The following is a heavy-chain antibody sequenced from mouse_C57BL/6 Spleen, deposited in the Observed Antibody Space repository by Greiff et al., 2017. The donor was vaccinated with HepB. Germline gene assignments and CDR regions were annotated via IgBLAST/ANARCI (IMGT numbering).Heavy chain of an antibody. Sequence: EVQLMESGEGLVKPGGSLKLSCAASGFTFSSYAMSWVRQTPEKRLEWVAYISSGGDYIYYADTVKGRFTISRDNARNTLYLQMSSLKSEDTAMYYCTKIYYGNFYFDYWGQGTTLTVSS. V-gene: IGHV5-9-1*02. D-gene: IGHD2-1*01. CDR3: TKIYYGNFYFDY. CDR1: GFTFSSYA. CDR2: ISSGGDYI. J-gene: IGHJ2*01.